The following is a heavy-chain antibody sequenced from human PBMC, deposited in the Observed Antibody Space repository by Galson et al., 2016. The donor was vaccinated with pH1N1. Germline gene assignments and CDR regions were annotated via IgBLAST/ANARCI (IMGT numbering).Heavy chain of an antibody. V-gene: IGHV2-70*04. CDR2: IDWDDDK. J-gene: IGHJ4*02. D-gene: IGHD6-25*01. CDR1: GFSLSKTKMR. Sequence: PALVKPTQTLTLTCTFSGFSLSKTKMRVTWIRQPPGKALEWLARIDWDDDKFYSTSLKTRLTISKDTSKNQVVLTMTNMDPVDTATYYCARLNSSGGWYVDYWGQGTLVTVSS. CDR3: ARLNSSGGWYVDY.